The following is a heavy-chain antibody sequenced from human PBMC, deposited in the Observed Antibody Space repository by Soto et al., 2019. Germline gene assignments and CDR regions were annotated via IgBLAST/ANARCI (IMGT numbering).Heavy chain of an antibody. CDR2: INHSGST. CDR1: GGSFSGYY. V-gene: IGHV4-34*01. Sequence: SENLSLTCAVYGGSFSGYYWSWIRQPPGKGLEWIGEINHSGSTNYNPSLKSRVTISVDTSKNQFSLKLSSVTAADTAVYYCARAGRLRRKYFDYWGQGTLVTVSS. CDR3: ARAGRLRRKYFDY. J-gene: IGHJ4*02. D-gene: IGHD4-17*01.